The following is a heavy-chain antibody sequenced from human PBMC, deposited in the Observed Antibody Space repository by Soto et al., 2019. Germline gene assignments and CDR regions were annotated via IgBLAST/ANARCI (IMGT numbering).Heavy chain of an antibody. J-gene: IGHJ4*02. D-gene: IGHD1-1*01. V-gene: IGHV1-46*01. CDR3: ARNDKSGLDY. CDR1: GYSFTTYY. CDR2: INPSGGST. Sequence: ASVKVSCKASGYSFTTYYMHWVRQAPGQGLEWMGMINPSGGSTSYAQKFQGRVTMTRDTSTSTVYMELSSLRSEDTAVYYCARNDKSGLDYWGQGTLVTVSS.